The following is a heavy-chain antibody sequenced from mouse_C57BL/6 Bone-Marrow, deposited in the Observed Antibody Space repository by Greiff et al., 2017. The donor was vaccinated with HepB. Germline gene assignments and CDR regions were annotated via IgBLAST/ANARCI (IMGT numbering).Heavy chain of an antibody. CDR1: GYSFTGYY. J-gene: IGHJ4*01. D-gene: IGHD4-1*01. Sequence: EVQLQQSGPELVKPGASVKISCKASGYSFTGYYMNWVKQSPEKSLEWIGEINPSTGGTTYNQKFKAKATLTVDKSSSTAYMQLKSLTSEDSAFYYCARMGRLYYAMDYWGQGTSVTVSS. V-gene: IGHV1-42*01. CDR2: INPSTGGT. CDR3: ARMGRLYYAMDY.